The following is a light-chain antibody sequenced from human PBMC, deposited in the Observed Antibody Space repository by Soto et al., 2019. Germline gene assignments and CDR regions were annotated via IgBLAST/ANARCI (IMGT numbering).Light chain of an antibody. Sequence: IQMTHSPSTLSASILYRVTITFRASESISSWLAWYQQKPGKAPKLLIYDVSSLESGVPSRFSGSGSGTEFTLTISSLQPDDFATYYCQHYKSFSWTFGQGTKV. J-gene: IGKJ1*01. V-gene: IGKV1-5*01. CDR1: ESISSW. CDR3: QHYKSFSWT. CDR2: DVS.